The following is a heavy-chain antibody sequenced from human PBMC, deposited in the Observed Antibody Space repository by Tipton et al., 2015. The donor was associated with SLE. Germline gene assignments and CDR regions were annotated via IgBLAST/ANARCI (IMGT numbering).Heavy chain of an antibody. D-gene: IGHD6-13*01. J-gene: IGHJ4*02. CDR1: GFTFSDYY. CDR2: LSSSGSTI. Sequence: GSLRLSCAASGFTFSDYYMSWIRQAPGKGLEWVSYLSSSGSTIYYADSVKGRFTISRDNAKNSLYLQMNSLRAEDTAVYYCARVRDSSSWYFDYWGQGTLVTVSS. CDR3: ARVRDSSSWYFDY. V-gene: IGHV3-11*04.